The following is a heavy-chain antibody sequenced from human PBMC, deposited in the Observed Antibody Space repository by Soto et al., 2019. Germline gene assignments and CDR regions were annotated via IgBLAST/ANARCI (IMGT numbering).Heavy chain of an antibody. CDR2: MNPNSGET. D-gene: IGHD1-20*01. J-gene: IGHJ5*02. V-gene: IGHV1-8*02. CDR3: SRIAMPARPRWYNWFDP. CDR1: GYTFNDYE. Sequence: QEQLVQSAAEVKNPGASVNVSCMTSGYTFNDYEINWVLQATEQVREWIGWMNPNSGETGYAQRFQGRVMMTTSSTLSTAFLELSSLTSADTAVYYCSRIAMPARPRWYNWFDPWGQGTLVTVSS.